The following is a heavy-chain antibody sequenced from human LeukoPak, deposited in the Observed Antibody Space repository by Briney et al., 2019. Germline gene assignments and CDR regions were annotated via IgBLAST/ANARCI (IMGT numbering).Heavy chain of an antibody. J-gene: IGHJ4*02. Sequence: SETLSLTCTVSGGSISSYYWSWIRQPAGKGLEWIGRIYTSGSTYYNPSLKSRVTISIDTSKNQFSLKLSSVTAADTAVYYCAREAYGSGNYHLDYWGQGTLVTVSS. D-gene: IGHD3-10*01. V-gene: IGHV4-4*07. CDR1: GGSISSYY. CDR2: IYTSGST. CDR3: AREAYGSGNYHLDY.